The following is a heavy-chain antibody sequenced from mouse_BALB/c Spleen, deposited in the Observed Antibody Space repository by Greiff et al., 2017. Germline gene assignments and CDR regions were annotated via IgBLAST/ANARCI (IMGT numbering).Heavy chain of an antibody. CDR2: ISSGGSYT. CDR1: GFTFSSYA. V-gene: IGHV5-9-4*01. D-gene: IGHD2-10*01. J-gene: IGHJ3*01. CDR3: ARAYYGNDWFAY. Sequence: EVKLVESGGGLVKPGGSLKLSCAASGFTFSSYAMSWVRQSPEKRLEWVAEISSGGSYTYYPDTVTGRFTISRDNAKNTLYLEMSSLRSEDTAMYYCARAYYGNDWFAYWGQVTLVTVSA.